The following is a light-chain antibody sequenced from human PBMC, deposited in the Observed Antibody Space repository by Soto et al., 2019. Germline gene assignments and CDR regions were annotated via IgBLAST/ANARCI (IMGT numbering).Light chain of an antibody. J-gene: IGKJ5*01. CDR3: QQRSNFT. CDR2: DAS. V-gene: IGKV3-11*01. Sequence: EIVLTQSPATLSLSPGERATLSCRASQSVSSYLAWYQQKPGQAPRLLIYDASNRATGIPARFSGSGSGTDVTLTIISLEPEDLAVYSHQQRSNFTFGQGTRLEIK. CDR1: QSVSSY.